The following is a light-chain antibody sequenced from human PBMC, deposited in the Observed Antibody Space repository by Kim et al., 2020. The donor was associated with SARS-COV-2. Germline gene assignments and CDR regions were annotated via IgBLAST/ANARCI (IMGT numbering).Light chain of an antibody. V-gene: IGKV1-5*03. Sequence: ASVGDRVTITCRAIQSISSGLAWYQQKPGKAPKLLIYKASSLESGVPSRFSGSGSGTEFTLTISSLQPDDFATYYCQQYNSYSYSFGQGTKLEI. CDR3: QQYNSYSYS. CDR1: QSISSG. CDR2: KAS. J-gene: IGKJ2*03.